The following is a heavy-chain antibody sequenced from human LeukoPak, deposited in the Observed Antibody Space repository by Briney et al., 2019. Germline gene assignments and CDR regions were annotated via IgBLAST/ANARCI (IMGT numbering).Heavy chain of an antibody. V-gene: IGHV4-39*07. J-gene: IGHJ4*02. D-gene: IGHD3-22*01. CDR3: ARVTGYIVEDYFDY. Sequence: SETLSLTCTVSGGSISSSSYYWGWIRQPPGKGLEWIGSIYYSGSTYYNPSLKSRVTISVDTSKNQFSLRLSSVTAADTAVYYCARVTGYIVEDYFDYWGQGTVVTVSS. CDR1: GGSISSSSYY. CDR2: IYYSGST.